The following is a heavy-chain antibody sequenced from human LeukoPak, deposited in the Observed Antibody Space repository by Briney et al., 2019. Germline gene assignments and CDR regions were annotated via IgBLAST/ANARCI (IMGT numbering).Heavy chain of an antibody. CDR1: GGTFSSYA. D-gene: IGHD3-3*01. CDR2: IIPIFGTA. V-gene: IGHV1-69*05. J-gene: IGHJ3*02. CDR3: ARDLALRSLGRAFDI. Sequence: SVKVSCKASGGTFSSYAISWVRQAPGQGLEWMGGIIPIFGTANYAQKFQGRVTITTDESTSTAYMELSSLRSEDTAVYYCARDLALRSLGRAFDIWGQGTMVTVSS.